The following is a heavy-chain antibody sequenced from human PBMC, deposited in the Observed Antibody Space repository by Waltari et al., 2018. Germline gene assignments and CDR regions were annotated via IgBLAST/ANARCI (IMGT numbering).Heavy chain of an antibody. V-gene: IGHV1-69*02. CDR3: ARTSDYYESSGPSAFHI. CDR2: VIPIIDIT. Sequence: QVQLVQSGAEVKKPGSSVKVSCKASGGTFSTYSFSWVRQAPGQGLEWVGRVIPIIDITNYAQKFQGRVTIIADRSTSTLYMDLSNLRAEDTAMYYCARTSDYYESSGPSAFHIWGQGTMVTVSS. CDR1: GGTFSTYS. D-gene: IGHD3-22*01. J-gene: IGHJ3*02.